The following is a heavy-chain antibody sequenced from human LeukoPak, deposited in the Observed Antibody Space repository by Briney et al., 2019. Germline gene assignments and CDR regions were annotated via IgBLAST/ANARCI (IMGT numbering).Heavy chain of an antibody. CDR1: GFTFCDCY. CDR2: ISGSGSVI. CDR3: SRDPRPCDY. J-gene: IGHJ4*02. V-gene: IGHV3-11*04. Sequence: GGSLRLSCAASGFTFCDCYMTWIRHAPGKGLETVAYISGSGSVIVYADSVKGRFTISRDNAQNSLYLQMNSLRDEDTAVYYCSRDPRPCDYWGQGTLVTVSS.